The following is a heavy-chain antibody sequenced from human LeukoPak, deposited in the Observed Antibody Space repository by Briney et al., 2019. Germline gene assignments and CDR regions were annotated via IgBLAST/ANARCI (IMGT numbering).Heavy chain of an antibody. D-gene: IGHD1-7*01. Sequence: ASVKVSCKASGYTFTISGISWVRQAPGQGLEWMGWISAYNGQTNYAQKVQGRVTMTTDTSTKTVYMELRSLGSDDTAVYYCAGVAGFYWNSDSFDYWGQGTQVTVSS. CDR3: AGVAGFYWNSDSFDY. CDR1: GYTFTISG. J-gene: IGHJ4*02. CDR2: ISAYNGQT. V-gene: IGHV1-18*01.